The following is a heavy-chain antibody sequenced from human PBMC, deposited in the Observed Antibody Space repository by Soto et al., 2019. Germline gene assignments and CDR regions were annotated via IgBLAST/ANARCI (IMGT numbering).Heavy chain of an antibody. CDR3: AKRAVAGRNWYFDR. CDR1: GFTFSTYT. J-gene: IGHJ2*01. Sequence: EVQLLESGGGLVQPGGSLRLSCAASGFTFSTYTMSWVRQAPGKGMECVSAISGTGGSSSYTDSVKGRFTISRDNSKNTLSLQMDSLRAEDTARYYCAKRAVAGRNWYFDRWGRGTLVTVSS. V-gene: IGHV3-23*01. D-gene: IGHD6-19*01. CDR2: ISGTGGSS.